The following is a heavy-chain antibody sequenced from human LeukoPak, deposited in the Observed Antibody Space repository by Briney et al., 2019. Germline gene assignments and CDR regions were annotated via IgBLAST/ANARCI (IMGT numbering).Heavy chain of an antibody. D-gene: IGHD2-15*01. J-gene: IGHJ3*02. CDR2: ISRSSSYI. CDR1: GFTFSRYS. Sequence: PGGSLGLSCAASGFTFSRYSMNWVRQPPGKGLEWVASISRSSSYIYYTDSVKGRFTISRDNAKNSLYLQMNRLRADDTAVYYCARETYCSGGSCYKGNDFDIWGKGTMVTVSS. CDR3: ARETYCSGGSCYKGNDFDI. V-gene: IGHV3-21*01.